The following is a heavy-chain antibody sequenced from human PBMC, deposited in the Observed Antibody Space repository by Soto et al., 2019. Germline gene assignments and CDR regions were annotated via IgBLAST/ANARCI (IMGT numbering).Heavy chain of an antibody. J-gene: IGHJ4*02. CDR3: ARGREIFGAVTPFEY. Sequence: QVQLQQWGAGLPKPSETLSLTCAVYGAPFSGYYWTWIRQPPGKGLEWIGEINHTGSTKYNPSLKSRFTISLDTSKNQFSLSLRSVTAADTAVYYCARGREIFGAVTPFEYWGQGTQVAVSS. CDR1: GAPFSGYY. CDR2: INHTGST. D-gene: IGHD3-3*01. V-gene: IGHV4-34*02.